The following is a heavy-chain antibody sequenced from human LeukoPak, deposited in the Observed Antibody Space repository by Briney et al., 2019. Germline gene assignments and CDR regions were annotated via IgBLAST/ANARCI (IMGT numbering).Heavy chain of an antibody. CDR2: IYYSGST. Sequence: PSETLSLTCAVYGGSFSGYYWSWIRQPPGKGLEWIGYIYYSGSTNYNPSLKSRVTISVDTSKNQFSLKLSSVTAADTAVYYCARARYYYDSLDYWGQGTLVTVSS. D-gene: IGHD3-22*01. J-gene: IGHJ4*02. CDR3: ARARYYYDSLDY. CDR1: GGSFSGYY. V-gene: IGHV4-59*01.